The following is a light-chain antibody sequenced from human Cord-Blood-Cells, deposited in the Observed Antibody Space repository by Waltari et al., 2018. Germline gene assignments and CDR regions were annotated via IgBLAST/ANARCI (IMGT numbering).Light chain of an antibody. CDR2: DVS. Sequence: QSALTQPASVSGSPGQSITIPCTGTSSDVGGYNYVYWYHQHPGKAPKLMIYDVSNRPSGVSNRCSGSKSGNTASLTISGLQAEDEAYYYCSSYTSSSTNWVFGGGTKLTVL. CDR3: SSYTSSSTNWV. J-gene: IGLJ3*02. CDR1: SSDVGGYNY. V-gene: IGLV2-14*01.